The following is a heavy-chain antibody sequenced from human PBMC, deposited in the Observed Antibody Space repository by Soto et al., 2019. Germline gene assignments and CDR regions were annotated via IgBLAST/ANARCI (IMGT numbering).Heavy chain of an antibody. CDR3: EAEMTFGKLSVV. J-gene: IGHJ6*02. D-gene: IGHD3-16*02. V-gene: IGHV1-69*01. CDR1: GDTDTNYV. Sequence: QVQLVQSGAEVKKPGSSVKVSCKASGDTDTNYVISWVRQAPGQGLEWMGGIFPKFGTTYSAQKLQDRLTITADESTSTVYTQLSSLRLDDTAVYYCEAEMTFGKLSVVWGQGTTVTFSS. CDR2: IFPKFGTT.